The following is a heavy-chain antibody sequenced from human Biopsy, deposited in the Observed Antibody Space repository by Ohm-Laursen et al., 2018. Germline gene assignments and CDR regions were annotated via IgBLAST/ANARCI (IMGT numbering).Heavy chain of an antibody. CDR2: ISPSSGGT. J-gene: IGHJ3*01. CDR1: GYTFTDYF. CDR3: ARDIMNPIGGLVGRSDVFDV. D-gene: IGHD3-16*02. V-gene: IGHV1-2*02. Sequence: ASVKVSCKASGYTFTDYFLHWVRQAPGQGLEWMGWISPSSGGTNYAQKFQGRVTMIRDTSATTGYMELSSLRSDDTAVYYCARDIMNPIGGLVGRSDVFDVWGQGTMVTVSS.